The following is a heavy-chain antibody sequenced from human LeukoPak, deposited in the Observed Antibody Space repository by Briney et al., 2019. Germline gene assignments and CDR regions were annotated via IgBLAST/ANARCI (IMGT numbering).Heavy chain of an antibody. CDR2: ISRSGSTK. CDR1: GFTFSDYN. Sequence: PGGSLRLSCAASGFTFSDYNMRWIRQAPGKGLEWVSSISRSGSTKYYADSVKGRFTISRDNAKNSLFLQMNSLRAEDTAVYYCARGLYYYDSSVGYWGQGTLVTVSS. CDR3: ARGLYYYDSSVGY. D-gene: IGHD3-22*01. V-gene: IGHV3-11*01. J-gene: IGHJ4*02.